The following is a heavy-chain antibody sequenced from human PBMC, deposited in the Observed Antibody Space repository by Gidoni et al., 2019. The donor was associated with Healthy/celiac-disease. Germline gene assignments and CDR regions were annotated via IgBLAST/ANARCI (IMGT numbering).Heavy chain of an antibody. CDR3: ARGGGYVGATSFDY. CDR2: IYTSGST. Sequence: QVQLQESGPGLVKPSQTLSLTCTVSGGSISSGRYYWSWIRQPAGKGLEWIGRIYTSGSTNYNPSLKSRVTISVDTSKNQFSLKLSSVTAADTAVYYCARGGGYVGATSFDYWGQGTLVTVSS. D-gene: IGHD1-26*01. V-gene: IGHV4-61*02. CDR1: GGSISSGRYY. J-gene: IGHJ4*02.